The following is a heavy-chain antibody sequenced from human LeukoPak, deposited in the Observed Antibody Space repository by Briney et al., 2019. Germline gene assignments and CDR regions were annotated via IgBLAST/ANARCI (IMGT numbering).Heavy chain of an antibody. D-gene: IGHD3-22*01. Sequence: PGGSLRLSCAASGFTFDDYAMHWVRQAPGKGLEWVSGISWNSGSIGYADSVKGRLTISRDNAKNSLYLQMNSLRAEDTALYYCAKDMSSRYYDSSGYYYVPGYYFDYWGQGTLVTVSS. CDR1: GFTFDDYA. CDR3: AKDMSSRYYDSSGYYYVPGYYFDY. J-gene: IGHJ4*02. V-gene: IGHV3-9*01. CDR2: ISWNSGSI.